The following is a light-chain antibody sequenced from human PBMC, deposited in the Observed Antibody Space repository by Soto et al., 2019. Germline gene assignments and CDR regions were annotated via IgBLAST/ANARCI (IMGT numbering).Light chain of an antibody. Sequence: IQMTQSPSSLSASVGDRVTISCRASQTISRWLAWFQQKPGKAPKLLIYDASNLESGVPSRFSGSGSGTEFTLTISSLQPDDFATYYCQQYTTYWTFGQGTKVDIK. CDR2: DAS. V-gene: IGKV1-5*01. CDR1: QTISRW. J-gene: IGKJ1*01. CDR3: QQYTTYWT.